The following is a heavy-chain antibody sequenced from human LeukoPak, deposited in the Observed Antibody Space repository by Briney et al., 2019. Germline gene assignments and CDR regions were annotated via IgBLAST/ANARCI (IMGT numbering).Heavy chain of an antibody. V-gene: IGHV1-18*01. Sequence: GGSLRLSCAASGFTFTSYGISWVRQAPGQGLEWMGWISAYNGNTNYAQKLQGRVTMTTDTSTSTAYMELRSLRSDDTAVYYCARDPYDFWSGYYEYYFDYWGQGTLVTVSS. CDR3: ARDPYDFWSGYYEYYFDY. CDR1: GFTFTSYG. CDR2: ISAYNGNT. J-gene: IGHJ4*02. D-gene: IGHD3-3*01.